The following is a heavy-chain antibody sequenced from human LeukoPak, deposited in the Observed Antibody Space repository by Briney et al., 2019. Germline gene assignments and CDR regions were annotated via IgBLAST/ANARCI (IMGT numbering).Heavy chain of an antibody. Sequence: ASVKVSCKASGYTFTSYGISWVRQAPGQWLEWMGWISAYNGNTNYAQKLQGRVTTTTDTSTSTAYMELRSLRSDDTAVYYCARDPLTQDELPIDYYDSSGYYYVPFDYWGQGTLVTVSS. CDR2: ISAYNGNT. CDR3: ARDPLTQDELPIDYYDSSGYYYVPFDY. V-gene: IGHV1-18*01. J-gene: IGHJ4*02. D-gene: IGHD3-22*01. CDR1: GYTFTSYG.